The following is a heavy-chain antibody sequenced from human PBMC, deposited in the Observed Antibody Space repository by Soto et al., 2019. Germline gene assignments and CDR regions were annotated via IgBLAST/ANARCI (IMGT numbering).Heavy chain of an antibody. J-gene: IGHJ4*02. CDR2: IYYSGST. Sequence: SETLALTCTVSGGSISSYYWSWIRQPPGKGLEWIGHIYYSGSTNYNPSLKSRVTISVDTSKNQFSLKLSSVTAADTAVYYCARDNGDFDSWCKGTQVTVSS. CDR1: GGSISSYY. V-gene: IGHV4-59*01. D-gene: IGHD4-17*01. CDR3: ARDNGDFDS.